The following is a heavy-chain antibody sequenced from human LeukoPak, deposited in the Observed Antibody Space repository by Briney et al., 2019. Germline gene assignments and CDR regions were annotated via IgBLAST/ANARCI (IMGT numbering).Heavy chain of an antibody. CDR2: ISHSGSA. V-gene: IGHV4-34*01. Sequence: GSLRLSCAASGFTFSSYCMDWVRQPPGKGLEWIGEISHSGSANYNPSLKSRVTISVDTSKNQFSLEVNSVTAADTAVYYCARDSWGRFDYWGQGTLVAVSS. CDR1: GFTFSSYC. D-gene: IGHD7-27*01. CDR3: ARDSWGRFDY. J-gene: IGHJ4*02.